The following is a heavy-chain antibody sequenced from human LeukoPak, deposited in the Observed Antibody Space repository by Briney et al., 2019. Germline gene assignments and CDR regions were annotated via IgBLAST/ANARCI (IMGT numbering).Heavy chain of an antibody. Sequence: ASVKVSCKASGYTFTSYDINWVRQATGQGLEWMGWMNPNSGNTGYAQKFQGRVTMTRNTSISTAYMELSSLRSEDTAVSYCARGLDILTGYYLDWGQGTLVTVSS. D-gene: IGHD3-9*01. CDR1: GYTFTSYD. V-gene: IGHV1-8*01. CDR3: ARGLDILTGYYLD. J-gene: IGHJ4*02. CDR2: MNPNSGNT.